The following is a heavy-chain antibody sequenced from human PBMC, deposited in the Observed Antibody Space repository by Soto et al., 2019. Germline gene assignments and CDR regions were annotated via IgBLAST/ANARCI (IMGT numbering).Heavy chain of an antibody. V-gene: IGHV1-2*04. J-gene: IGHJ4*02. CDR2: INPNSGGT. D-gene: IGHD2-15*01. CDR1: GYTFTGYY. CDR3: ARGAAYCSGGSCYLVDY. Sequence: QVQLVQSGAEVKKPGASVKVSCKASGYTFTGYYMHWVRQAPGQGLEWMGWINPNSGGTNYAQKFQGWVTMTRDTSISTAYMELSRLRSDDTAVYYCARGAAYCSGGSCYLVDYWGQGTLVTVSS.